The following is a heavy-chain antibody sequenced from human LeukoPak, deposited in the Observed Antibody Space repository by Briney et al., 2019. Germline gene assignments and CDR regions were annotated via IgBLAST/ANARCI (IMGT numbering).Heavy chain of an antibody. V-gene: IGHV3-74*01. CDR3: ARMSACSSTSCYSRN. Sequence: GGSLRLSCAASGFTFSSYWMHWVRHAPGKGLVWVSRINTDGSSTSYADSVKGRFTISRDNAKNTLYLQMNSLRAEDTAAYYCARMSACSSTSCYSRNWGQGTLVTVSS. J-gene: IGHJ4*02. D-gene: IGHD2-2*01. CDR2: INTDGSST. CDR1: GFTFSSYW.